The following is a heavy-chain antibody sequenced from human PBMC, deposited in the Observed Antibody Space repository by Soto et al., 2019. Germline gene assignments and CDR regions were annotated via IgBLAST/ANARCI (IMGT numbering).Heavy chain of an antibody. CDR1: GFTFSSYS. D-gene: IGHD3-16*01. CDR3: AQDGNSGGLYKYGSN. V-gene: IGHV3-23*01. CDR2: ISGSGGLT. J-gene: IGHJ4*02. Sequence: EVQLLESGGGLVQPGGSLRLSCAASGFTFSSYSMSWVRQAPGRGLEWVSVISGSGGLTFYADSVKGRFTISRDNSKNTLSLQMNGLRAEDTAIYYCAQDGNSGGLYKYGSNWGQGTLVTVSS.